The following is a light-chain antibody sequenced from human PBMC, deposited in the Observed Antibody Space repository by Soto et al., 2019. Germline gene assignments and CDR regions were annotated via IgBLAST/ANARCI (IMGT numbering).Light chain of an antibody. Sequence: QSALTQPASVSGSPGQSITISCTGTSSDVGTYDLVSWYQQHPDKAPRLMIYEDTKRPSGVSIRFSGSKSGNTASLTISGVQAEDEADYFCCSYAAGNTYVFGTGTQLTVL. CDR1: SSDVGTYDL. J-gene: IGLJ1*01. V-gene: IGLV2-23*01. CDR2: EDT. CDR3: CSYAAGNTYV.